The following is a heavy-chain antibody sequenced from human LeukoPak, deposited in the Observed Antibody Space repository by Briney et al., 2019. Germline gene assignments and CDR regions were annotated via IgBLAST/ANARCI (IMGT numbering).Heavy chain of an antibody. J-gene: IGHJ4*02. Sequence: KPSETLSLTCAVYGGSFSGYYWSWIRQPPGKGLEWIGEINHSGSTNYNPSLKSRVTISVDSSKNQFSLKLSSVTAADTAVYYCARAIRSAQYFDYWGQGTLVTVSS. CDR2: INHSGST. CDR1: GGSFSGYY. CDR3: ARAIRSAQYFDY. V-gene: IGHV4-34*01.